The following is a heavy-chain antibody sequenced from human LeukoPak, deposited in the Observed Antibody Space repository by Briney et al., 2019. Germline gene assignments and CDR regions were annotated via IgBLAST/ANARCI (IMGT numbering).Heavy chain of an antibody. J-gene: IGHJ6*02. Sequence: GGSLRLSCAASGFPFSGYGMHWVRQAPGKGLEWVAVAYGDGSSQYYADSVKGRFTISRDNSKNTLYLQMNSLRAEDTAVYYCAKVQRDFVVVVAATRDYYYYGMDVWGQGTTVTVSS. D-gene: IGHD2-15*01. CDR3: AKVQRDFVVVVAATRDYYYYGMDV. V-gene: IGHV3-33*06. CDR1: GFPFSGYG. CDR2: AYGDGSSQ.